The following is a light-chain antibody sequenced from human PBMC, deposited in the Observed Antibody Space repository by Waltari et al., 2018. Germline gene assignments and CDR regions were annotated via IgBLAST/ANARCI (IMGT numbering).Light chain of an antibody. CDR3: SSYTSSNTWV. CDR1: RSAVGGYNY. J-gene: IGLJ3*02. CDR2: DVS. Sequence: QSALTQPASVSGSPGQSITISCTGTRSAVGGYNYISWYQQHPGKAPKLMIYDVSNRPSGLSNRFSGSKSGNTASLTISGLQAEDEADYYCSSYTSSNTWVFGGGTKLTVL. V-gene: IGLV2-14*03.